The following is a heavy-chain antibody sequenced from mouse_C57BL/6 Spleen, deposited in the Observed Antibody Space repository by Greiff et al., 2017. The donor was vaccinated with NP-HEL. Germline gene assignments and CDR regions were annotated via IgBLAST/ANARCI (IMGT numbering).Heavy chain of an antibody. CDR2: ISDGGSYT. J-gene: IGHJ4*01. D-gene: IGHD3-2*02. CDR3: ARQLRPLRAMDY. Sequence: EVMLVESGGGLVKPGGSLKLSCAASGFTFSSYAMSWVRQTPEKRLEWVATISDGGSYTYYPDNVKGRFTISRDNAKNNLYLQMSHLKSEDTAMYYCARQLRPLRAMDYWGQGTSVTVSS. V-gene: IGHV5-4*03. CDR1: GFTFSSYA.